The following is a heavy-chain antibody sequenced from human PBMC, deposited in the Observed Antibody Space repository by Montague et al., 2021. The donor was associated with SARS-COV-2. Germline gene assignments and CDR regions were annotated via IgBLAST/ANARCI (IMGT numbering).Heavy chain of an antibody. CDR3: ARAVGWYSSSWFDD. CDR1: GGSFSGYY. CDR2: IYYSGST. D-gene: IGHD6-13*01. Sequence: TLSLTCAVSGGSFSGYYWSWIRQHPGKGLGRIGYIYYSGSTYYNPSLKSRVTISVDTSKNQFSLKLSSVTAADTAVYYCARAVGWYSSSWFDDWGQGTLVTVSS. J-gene: IGHJ4*02. V-gene: IGHV4-31*11.